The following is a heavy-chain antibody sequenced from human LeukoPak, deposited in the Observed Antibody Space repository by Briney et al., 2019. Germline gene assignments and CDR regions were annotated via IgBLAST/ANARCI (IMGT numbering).Heavy chain of an antibody. J-gene: IGHJ3*02. CDR3: AGKLPIYI. D-gene: IGHD1-1*01. V-gene: IGHV3-30*02. CDR2: IRYDGSNE. Sequence: GGSLRLSCAASGFIFSNYGMHWVRQAPGKGLEWVAFIRYDGSNEYYADSVKGRFTISRDNSKNTVCLQMNSLRVEDTAIYYCAGKLPIYIWGQGTMVTVSS. CDR1: GFIFSNYG.